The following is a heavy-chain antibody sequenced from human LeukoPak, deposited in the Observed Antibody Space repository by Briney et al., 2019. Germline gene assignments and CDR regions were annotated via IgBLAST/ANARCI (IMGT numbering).Heavy chain of an antibody. J-gene: IGHJ6*02. CDR3: ARLFSSGWYPDYYYGMDV. CDR2: IYSGGST. V-gene: IGHV3-53*01. CDR1: GITFSNYA. Sequence: GGSLRLSCVASGITFSNYAVSWVRQAPGKGLEWVSVIYSGGSTYYADSVKGRFTISRDNSKNTLYLQMNSLRAEDTAVYYCARLFSSGWYPDYYYGMDVWGQGTTVTVSS. D-gene: IGHD6-19*01.